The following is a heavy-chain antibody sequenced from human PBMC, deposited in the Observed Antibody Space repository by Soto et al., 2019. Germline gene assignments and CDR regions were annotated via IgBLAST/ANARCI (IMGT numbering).Heavy chain of an antibody. D-gene: IGHD2-15*01. V-gene: IGHV3-48*02. Sequence: PVGSLRLSCAASGFTFRSYSMNWVRQAPGKGLEWVSYISSSNRTINYADSVEGRFIISRDNAKNSLYLQMHSLRDEDTAVYYCAREGWPLLQTGMDVWGQGTTVTVSS. CDR2: ISSSNRTI. CDR1: GFTFRSYS. CDR3: AREGWPLLQTGMDV. J-gene: IGHJ6*02.